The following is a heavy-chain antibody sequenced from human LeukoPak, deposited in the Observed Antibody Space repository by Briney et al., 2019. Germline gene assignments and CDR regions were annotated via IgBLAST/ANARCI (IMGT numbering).Heavy chain of an antibody. CDR1: GFTFDDYA. V-gene: IGHV3-9*01. CDR3: ARTPSYYYDSSGPLVV. Sequence: GGSLRLSCAASGFTFDDYAMHWVRQAPGKGLEWVSGISWNSGSIGYADSVKGRFTISRDNSKNTLYLQMNSLRAEDTAVYYCARTPSYYYDSSGPLVVWGQGTLVTVSS. D-gene: IGHD3-22*01. J-gene: IGHJ4*02. CDR2: ISWNSGSI.